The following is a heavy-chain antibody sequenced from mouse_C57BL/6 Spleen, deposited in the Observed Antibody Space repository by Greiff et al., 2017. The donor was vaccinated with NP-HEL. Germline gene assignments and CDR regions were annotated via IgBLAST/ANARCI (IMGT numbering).Heavy chain of an antibody. CDR1: GYAFSSSW. CDR3: ARRHYDYDDGDMDY. V-gene: IGHV1-82*01. CDR2: IYPGDGDT. Sequence: VQLQQSGPELVKPGASVKISCKASGYAFSSSWMNWVKQRPGKGLEWIGRIYPGDGDTNYNGKFKGKATLTADKSSSTAYMQLSSLTSEDSAVYFCARRHYDYDDGDMDYWGQGTSVTVSS. J-gene: IGHJ4*01. D-gene: IGHD2-4*01.